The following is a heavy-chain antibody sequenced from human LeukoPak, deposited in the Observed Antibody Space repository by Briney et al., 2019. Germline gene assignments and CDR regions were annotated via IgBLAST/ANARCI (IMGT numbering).Heavy chain of an antibody. CDR2: ISGSGDNT. J-gene: IGHJ4*02. V-gene: IGHV3-23*01. D-gene: IGHD5-18*01. CDR1: GFTFSNYA. Sequence: PGGSLRLSCAASGFTFSNYAMSWVRQAPGKGLEWVSAISGSGDNTCYVDSVKGRFTISRDNSKNTVYLQMNSLRDEDTAVYYCAKVSGYSYGRLDYWGQGTLVTVSS. CDR3: AKVSGYSYGRLDY.